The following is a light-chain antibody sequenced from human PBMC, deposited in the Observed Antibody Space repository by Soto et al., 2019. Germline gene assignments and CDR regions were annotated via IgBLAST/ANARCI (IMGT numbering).Light chain of an antibody. CDR3: QQYNTWPTHRES. CDR2: GAS. Sequence: EIVMTQSPAILSVSPGERATLSCRASQTVAKNLAWYQQKPGQPPRLLIYGASTRATGVPARFSGSGSGTGFSLTFSRLQSEDFAIYYCQQYNTWPTHRESVGPGTKVDIK. CDR1: QTVAKN. V-gene: IGKV3D-15*01. J-gene: IGKJ3*01.